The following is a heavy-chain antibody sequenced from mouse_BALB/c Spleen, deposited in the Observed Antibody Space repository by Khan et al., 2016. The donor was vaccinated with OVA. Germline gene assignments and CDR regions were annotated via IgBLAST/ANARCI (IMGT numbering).Heavy chain of an antibody. D-gene: IGHD1-1*01. Sequence: ELVKPGASVKLSCKASGYTFTSYWINWIKQRPGQGLEWIGNIYPGSGSTYYNEMFKGKATVTVDKSSSTAYIQLNSLSSEDSAVXYCTRSNYFGTSLYAMDYWVQGTSVTVSS. V-gene: IGHV1S41*01. CDR1: GYTFTSYW. CDR2: IYPGSGST. CDR3: TRSNYFGTSLYAMDY. J-gene: IGHJ4*01.